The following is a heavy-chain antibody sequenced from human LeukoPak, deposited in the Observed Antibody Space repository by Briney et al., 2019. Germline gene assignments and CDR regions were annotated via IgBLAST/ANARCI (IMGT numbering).Heavy chain of an antibody. D-gene: IGHD6-19*01. J-gene: IGHJ6*03. V-gene: IGHV1-8*01. Sequence: ASVKVSCKASGYTFTSYDINWVRQATGQELEWMGWMNPNSGNTGYAQKFQGRVTMTRNTSISTAYMELSSLRSEDTAVYYCARVLGYSSGWLRRYYMDVWGKGTTVTVSS. CDR3: ARVLGYSSGWLRRYYMDV. CDR1: GYTFTSYD. CDR2: MNPNSGNT.